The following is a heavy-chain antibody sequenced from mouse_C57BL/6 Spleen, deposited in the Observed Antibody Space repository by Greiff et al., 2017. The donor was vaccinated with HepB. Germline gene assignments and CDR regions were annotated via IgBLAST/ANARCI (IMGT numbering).Heavy chain of an antibody. CDR2: ISDGGSYT. Sequence: EVQRVESGGGLVKPGGSLKLSCAASGFTFSSYAMSWVRQTPEKRLEWVATISDGGSYTYYPDNVKGRFTISRDNAKTNLYLQMSHLKSEDTAMYYCARDRGYWFAYWGQGTLVTVSA. CDR3: ARDRGYWFAY. V-gene: IGHV5-4*01. D-gene: IGHD3-1*01. CDR1: GFTFSSYA. J-gene: IGHJ3*01.